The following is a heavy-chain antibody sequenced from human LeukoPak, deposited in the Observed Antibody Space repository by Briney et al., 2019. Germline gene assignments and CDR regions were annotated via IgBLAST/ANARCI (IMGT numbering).Heavy chain of an antibody. D-gene: IGHD3-22*01. V-gene: IGHV3-15*01. J-gene: IGHJ4*02. Sequence: GGSLRLSCAAPGFTFKNAWMSWVRQAPGKGLEWVGRLKSKTDGGATDYAAPVKGRITISRDDSKNRLYLQMNSLKTEDTAVYYCTTANYYDGSVLEYWGQGTLVTVSS. CDR3: TTANYYDGSVLEY. CDR1: GFTFKNAW. CDR2: LKSKTDGGAT.